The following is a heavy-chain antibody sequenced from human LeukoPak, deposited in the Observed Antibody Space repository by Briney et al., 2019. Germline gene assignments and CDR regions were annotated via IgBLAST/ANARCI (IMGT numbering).Heavy chain of an antibody. CDR2: IWYDGSNK. J-gene: IGHJ4*02. Sequence: GGSLRLSCAASGFTFGSYAMHWVRQAPGKGLEWVAVIWYDGSNKYYADSVKGRFTISRDNSKNTLYLQMNSLRAEDTAVYYCARENIVGHSCDYWGQGTLVTVSS. V-gene: IGHV3-33*01. CDR1: GFTFGSYA. D-gene: IGHD1-26*01. CDR3: ARENIVGHSCDY.